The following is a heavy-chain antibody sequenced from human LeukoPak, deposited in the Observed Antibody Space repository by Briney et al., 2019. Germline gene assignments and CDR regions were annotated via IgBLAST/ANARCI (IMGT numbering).Heavy chain of an antibody. CDR2: INHSGST. D-gene: IGHD6-19*01. J-gene: IGHJ6*02. CDR1: GGSFSGYY. CDR3: ARFAWSRIIAVAGNFRYYGMDV. Sequence: SETLSLTCAVYGGSFSGYYRSWIRQPPGKGLEWIGEINHSGSTNYNPSLKSRVTISVDTSKNQFSLKLSSVTAADTAVYYCARFAWSRIIAVAGNFRYYGMDVWGQGTTVTVSS. V-gene: IGHV4-34*01.